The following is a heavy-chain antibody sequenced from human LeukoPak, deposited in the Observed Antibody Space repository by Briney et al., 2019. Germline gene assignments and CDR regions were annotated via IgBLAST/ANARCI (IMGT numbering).Heavy chain of an antibody. Sequence: SVQVSCKASGGTFSSYTISWVRQAPGQGLEWMGRIIPILGIANYAQKFQGRVTITADKSTSTAYMELSSLRSEDTAVYYCARDVWESTYYYYYGMDVWGQGTTVTVSS. D-gene: IGHD2-8*01. CDR1: GGTFSSYT. CDR2: IIPILGIA. CDR3: ARDVWESTYYYYYGMDV. J-gene: IGHJ6*02. V-gene: IGHV1-69*04.